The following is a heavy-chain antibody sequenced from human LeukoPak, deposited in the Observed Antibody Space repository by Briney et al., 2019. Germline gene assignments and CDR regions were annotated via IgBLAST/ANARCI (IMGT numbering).Heavy chain of an antibody. V-gene: IGHV3-23*01. CDR2: ISTGGGST. Sequence: GGSLRLSCAASGFTFSFYAMSWVRQAPGKGLEWVSGISTGGGSTYYADSVKGRFTISRDNSKNTLYLQMNSLRAEDTAVYYCAKEVVATGRWFDPWGQGTLVTVSS. D-gene: IGHD2-15*01. CDR1: GFTFSFYA. CDR3: AKEVVATGRWFDP. J-gene: IGHJ5*02.